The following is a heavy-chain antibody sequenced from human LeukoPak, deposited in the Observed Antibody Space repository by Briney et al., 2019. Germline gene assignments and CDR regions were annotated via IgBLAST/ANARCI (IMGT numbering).Heavy chain of an antibody. CDR2: INHSGST. Sequence: PSETLSLTCAVYGGSFSGYYWSWIRQPPGKGLEWIGEINHSGSTNYNPSLKSRVTISVDTSKNQFSLKLSSVTAADTAVYYCARRTWYQRWFDPWGQGTLVTVSS. V-gene: IGHV4-34*01. CDR1: GGSFSGYY. J-gene: IGHJ5*02. D-gene: IGHD6-13*01. CDR3: ARRTWYQRWFDP.